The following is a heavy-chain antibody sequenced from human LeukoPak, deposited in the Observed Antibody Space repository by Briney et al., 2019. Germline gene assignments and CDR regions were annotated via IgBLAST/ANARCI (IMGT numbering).Heavy chain of an antibody. CDR3: ARPRYCSGGSCYSDY. Sequence: PGGSLRLSCAASRFTFSSYSMNWVRQAPGKGLEWVSYISSSSSSIYYTDSVKGRFTISRDNAKNSLYLQMNSLRDDDTAVYYCARPRYCSGGSCYSDYWGQGTLVTVSS. CDR1: RFTFSSYS. CDR2: ISSSSSSI. V-gene: IGHV3-48*02. D-gene: IGHD2-15*01. J-gene: IGHJ4*02.